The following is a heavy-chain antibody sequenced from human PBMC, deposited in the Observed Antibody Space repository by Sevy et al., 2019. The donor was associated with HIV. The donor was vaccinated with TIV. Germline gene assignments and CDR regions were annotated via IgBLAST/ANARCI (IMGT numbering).Heavy chain of an antibody. CDR1: GFTFSDHY. V-gene: IGHV3-72*01. CDR2: TGNKADGYTT. CDR3: ATHAGIAAAGRVFDY. D-gene: IGHD6-13*01. J-gene: IGHJ4*02. Sequence: GGSLRLSCVASGFTFSDHYMEWVRQAPGKGLEWVGRTGNKADGYTTEYAEYVKGRFTISRDESKNSLYVQMNSLKAEDTAVYYCATHAGIAAAGRVFDYWGQGTLVTVSS.